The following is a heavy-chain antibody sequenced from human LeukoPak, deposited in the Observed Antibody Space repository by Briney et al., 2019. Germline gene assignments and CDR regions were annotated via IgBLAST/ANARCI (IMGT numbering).Heavy chain of an antibody. CDR2: IRSKANSYVT. CDR1: GFTFSGSA. J-gene: IGHJ4*02. D-gene: IGHD3-22*01. CDR3: VVVIATIDY. V-gene: IGHV3-73*01. Sequence: GGSLRLSCAASGFTFSGSAMHWVRQASGKGLEWVGRIRSKANSYVTAYAVSVKGRFTISRDDSRNTAYLQMNSLKTEDTAVYYCVVVIATIDYWGQGTLVTVSS.